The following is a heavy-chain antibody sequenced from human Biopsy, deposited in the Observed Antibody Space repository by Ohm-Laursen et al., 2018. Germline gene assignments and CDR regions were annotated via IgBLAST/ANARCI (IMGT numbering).Heavy chain of an antibody. CDR2: VPPGAIT. D-gene: IGHD3-3*01. V-gene: IGHV4-59*01. CDR3: ARTPRDSFWSGSYKRGLWFDP. Sequence: SETLSLTCSVSGGSIISYYWTWIRQPPGKGLEWIGHVPPGAITNYNPSLKSRVTISKDTSKNQFSLQVNSVTAADTAVYYCARTPRDSFWSGSYKRGLWFDPWGQGTLVSVSS. J-gene: IGHJ5*02. CDR1: GGSIISYY.